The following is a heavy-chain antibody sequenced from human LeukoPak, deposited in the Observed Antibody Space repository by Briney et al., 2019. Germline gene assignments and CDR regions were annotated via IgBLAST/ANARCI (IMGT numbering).Heavy chain of an antibody. CDR3: AKDSRYCSGGSCYYPSSRIQLWPGSFDY. CDR2: MNPNSGNT. Sequence: GASVKVSCKASGYTFTSYDINWVRQATGQGLEWMGWMNPNSGNTGYAQKFQGRVTMTRNTSISTAYMELSSLRAEDTAVYYCAKDSRYCSGGSCYYPSSRIQLWPGSFDYWGQGTLVTVSS. J-gene: IGHJ4*02. D-gene: IGHD2-15*01. CDR1: GYTFTSYD. V-gene: IGHV1-8*01.